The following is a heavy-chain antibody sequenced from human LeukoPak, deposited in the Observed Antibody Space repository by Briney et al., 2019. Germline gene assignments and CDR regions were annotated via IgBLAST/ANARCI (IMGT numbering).Heavy chain of an antibody. CDR1: GGSFSGYY. J-gene: IGHJ4*02. V-gene: IGHV4-34*01. D-gene: IGHD1-26*01. Sequence: SETLSLTCAVYGGSFSGYYWSWIRQPPGKGLEWIGEINHSGSTNYNPSLKSRVTISVDTSKNQFSLKLSSVTAADTAVYYCARALGELEGYWGQGTLVTVSS. CDR3: ARALGELEGY. CDR2: INHSGST.